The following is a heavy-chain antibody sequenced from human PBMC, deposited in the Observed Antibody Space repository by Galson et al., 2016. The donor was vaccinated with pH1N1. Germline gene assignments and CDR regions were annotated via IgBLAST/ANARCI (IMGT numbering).Heavy chain of an antibody. CDR2: IDWDDDK. CDR3: ARLDYGDYSGYFEY. V-gene: IGHV2-70*01. J-gene: IGHJ4*02. CDR1: GFSLSASGMC. Sequence: PALVKPPQTLTLTCTFSGFSLSASGMCVSWIRQPPGKALEWLELIDWDDDKYYSTSLKTRLTISKDTSKNQVVLTMTNMDPVDTATYYCARLDYGDYSGYFEYWGQGTLVTVSS. D-gene: IGHD4-17*01.